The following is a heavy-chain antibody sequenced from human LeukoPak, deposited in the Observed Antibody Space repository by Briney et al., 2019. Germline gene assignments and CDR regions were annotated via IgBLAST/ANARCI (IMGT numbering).Heavy chain of an antibody. CDR3: ASIVVVVAASNWFDP. D-gene: IGHD2-15*01. Sequence: SGTLSLTCAVSGGSISSSNWWSWVRQPPGKGLEWIGEIYHSGSTNYNPSLKSRVTISVDKSKNQFSLKLSSVTAADTAVYYCASIVVVVAASNWFDPWGQGTLVTVSS. CDR2: IYHSGST. J-gene: IGHJ5*02. V-gene: IGHV4-4*02. CDR1: GGSISSSNW.